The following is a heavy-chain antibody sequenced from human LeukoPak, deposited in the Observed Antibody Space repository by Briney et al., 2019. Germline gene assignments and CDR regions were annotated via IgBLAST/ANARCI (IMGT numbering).Heavy chain of an antibody. D-gene: IGHD5-18*01. CDR2: INHSGST. CDR3: ARFVGYSYGYRDDFDY. CDR1: GGSFSGYF. V-gene: IGHV4-34*01. Sequence: PSETLSLTCAVYGGSFSGYFWSWIRRPPGKGLEWIGEINHSGSTNYNPSLKSRVTISVDTSKNQFSLKLSSVTAADTAVYYCARFVGYSYGYRDDFDYWGQGTLVTVSS. J-gene: IGHJ4*02.